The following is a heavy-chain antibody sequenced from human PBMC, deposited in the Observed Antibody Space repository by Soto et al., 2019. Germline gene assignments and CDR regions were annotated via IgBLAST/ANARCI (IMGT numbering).Heavy chain of an antibody. V-gene: IGHV1-8*01. CDR3: ARGGIVLMVYAIRRQSVNAFDI. D-gene: IGHD2-8*01. CDR2: MNPNSGNT. J-gene: IGHJ3*02. CDR1: GYTFTSYD. Sequence: VASVKVSCKASGYTFTSYDINCVRQATGQGLEWMGWMNPNSGNTGYAQKFQGRVTMTRNTSISTAYMELSSLRSEDTAVYYCARGGIVLMVYAIRRQSVNAFDIWGQGTMVTVSS.